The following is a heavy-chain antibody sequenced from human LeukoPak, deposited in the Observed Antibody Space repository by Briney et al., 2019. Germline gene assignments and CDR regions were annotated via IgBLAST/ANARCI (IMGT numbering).Heavy chain of an antibody. D-gene: IGHD6-19*01. CDR3: ARRTGLVRSGWPHFDY. CDR1: GGSFSDSY. CDR2: VTHDGRI. J-gene: IGHJ4*02. Sequence: SETLSLTCAVHGGSFSDSYWNWIRQPPGKGLEWIGEVTHDGRINYNPSLRGRVTISVDTSMNQFSLRLTSVTAADTAVYYCARRTGLVRSGWPHFDYWGQGTLVSVSS. V-gene: IGHV4-34*01.